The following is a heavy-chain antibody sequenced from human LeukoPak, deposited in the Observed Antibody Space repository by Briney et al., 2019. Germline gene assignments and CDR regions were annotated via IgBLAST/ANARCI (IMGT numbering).Heavy chain of an antibody. CDR2: INAGNGNT. CDR1: GYTFTRYA. D-gene: IGHD6-13*01. V-gene: IGHV1-3*01. J-gene: IGHJ5*02. CDR3: ARDVAAAGMRSNWFDP. Sequence: ASVKVSCKASGYTFTRYAMHWVRQAPGQRLEWMGWINAGNGNTKYSQKFQGRVTITRDTSASTAYMELSSLRSEDTAVYYCARDVAAAGMRSNWFDPWGQGTLVTVSS.